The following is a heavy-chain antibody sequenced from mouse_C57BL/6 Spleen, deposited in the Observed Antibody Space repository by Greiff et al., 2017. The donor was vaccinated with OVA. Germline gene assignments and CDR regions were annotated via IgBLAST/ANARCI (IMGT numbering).Heavy chain of an antibody. Sequence: EVQGVESGGGLVKPGGSLKLSCAASGFTFSDYGMHWVRQAPEKGLEWVAYISSGSSTIYYADTVKGRFTISRDNAKNTLFLQMTSLRSEDTAMYYCARLPSLGYFDVWGTGTTVTVSS. CDR1: GFTFSDYG. CDR3: ARLPSLGYFDV. V-gene: IGHV5-17*01. J-gene: IGHJ1*03. D-gene: IGHD5-5*01. CDR2: ISSGSSTI.